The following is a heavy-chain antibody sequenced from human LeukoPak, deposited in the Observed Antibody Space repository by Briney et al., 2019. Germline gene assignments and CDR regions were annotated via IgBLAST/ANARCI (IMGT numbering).Heavy chain of an antibody. Sequence: SETLSLTCTASGGSISSSSYYWSWIRQPPGKGLEWIGYIYYSGSTNYNPSLKSRVTISVDTSKNQFSLKLSSVTAADTAVYYCARAIGPGYFDWLQHYYYYYYMDVWGKGTTVTISS. V-gene: IGHV4-61*01. CDR3: ARAIGPGYFDWLQHYYYYYYMDV. J-gene: IGHJ6*03. CDR1: GGSISSSSYY. D-gene: IGHD3-9*01. CDR2: IYYSGST.